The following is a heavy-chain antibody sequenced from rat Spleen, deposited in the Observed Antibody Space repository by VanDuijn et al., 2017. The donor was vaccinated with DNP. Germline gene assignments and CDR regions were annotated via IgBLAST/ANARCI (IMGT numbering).Heavy chain of an antibody. CDR3: TRESWGYVMDA. D-gene: IGHD5-1*01. CDR1: GFSLTNYG. V-gene: IGHV2S75*01. J-gene: IGHJ4*01. Sequence: QVQLKESGPVLVQASETLSLTCTVSGFSLTNYGVIWVRQSPGKGLEWMGIVWGRGDTDYNSALKSRLSISRDTSKSQVFLKMNSLQTDDTAIYYCTRESWGYVMDAWGQGASVTVSS. CDR2: VWGRGDT.